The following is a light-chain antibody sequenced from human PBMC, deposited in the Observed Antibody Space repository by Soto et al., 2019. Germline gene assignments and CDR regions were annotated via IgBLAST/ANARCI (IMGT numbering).Light chain of an antibody. J-gene: IGKJ2*01. V-gene: IGKV4-1*01. Sequence: DVVMTQSPETLAVSLGVRAAIKCKSSQNLLFSSNNKNSLAWYQQKPGQPPKLLIYWASTRESGAPDRFSGSGSGTDFTLTISSLQAEDVAVYYCQQYHTTPNTFGQGTKLEIK. CDR1: QNLLFSSNNKNS. CDR2: WAS. CDR3: QQYHTTPNT.